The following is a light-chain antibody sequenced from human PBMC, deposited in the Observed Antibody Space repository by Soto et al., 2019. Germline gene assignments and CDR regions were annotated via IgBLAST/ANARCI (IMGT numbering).Light chain of an antibody. V-gene: IGKV1-39*01. J-gene: IGKJ3*01. Sequence: DIQMTQSPSSLSASVGDRVTITCRASQSISSYLNGYQQKPGKAPKLLIYAASSLQSGVPSRFSGSGSGAAFSLTISSLQPEDFATYYCRQSYITSGPFTFGRGTKVDIK. CDR3: RQSYITSGPFT. CDR2: AAS. CDR1: QSISSY.